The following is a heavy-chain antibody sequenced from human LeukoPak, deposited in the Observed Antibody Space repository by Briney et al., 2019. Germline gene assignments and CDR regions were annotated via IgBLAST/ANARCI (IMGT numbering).Heavy chain of an antibody. V-gene: IGHV3-66*01. D-gene: IGHD3-10*01. J-gene: IGHJ3*02. CDR3: ARLGGYYGSGSYTHHAFDI. CDR1: GFTVSSNY. CDR2: IYSGGST. Sequence: PGGSLRLSCAASGFTVSSNYMSWVRQAPGKGLEWVSVIYSGGSTYYADSVKGRFTISRDNSKNTLYLQMNSLRAEDTAVYYCARLGGYYGSGSYTHHAFDIWGQGTMVTVFS.